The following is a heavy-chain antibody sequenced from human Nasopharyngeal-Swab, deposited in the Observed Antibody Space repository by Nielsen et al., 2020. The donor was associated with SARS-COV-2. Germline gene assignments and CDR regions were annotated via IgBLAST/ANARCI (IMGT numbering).Heavy chain of an antibody. V-gene: IGHV3-23*01. CDR3: AKDQPNYYDSSGSFDY. CDR2: ISGSGGST. J-gene: IGHJ4*02. D-gene: IGHD3-22*01. CDR1: GVTFSSYA. Sequence: GESLKISCAASGVTFSSYAMSWVRQARGKGLEWVSAISGSGGSTYYADSVKGRFTISRDNSKNTLYLQMNSLRAEDTAVYYCAKDQPNYYDSSGSFDYWGQGTLVTVSS.